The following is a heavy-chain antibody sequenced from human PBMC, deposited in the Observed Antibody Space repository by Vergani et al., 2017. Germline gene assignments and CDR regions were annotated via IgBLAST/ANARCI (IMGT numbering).Heavy chain of an antibody. J-gene: IGHJ1*01. CDR3: ASGVPGYQLATQYFQH. CDR1: GFTFGSYS. V-gene: IGHV3-21*01. CDR2: ISSSSSYR. D-gene: IGHD2-2*01. Sequence: EVQLVESGGGLVKPGGSLRLSCVASGFTFGSYSMNWVRQAPGKGLVWVSFISSSSSYRYYADSVKGRFTISRDNGEYSLLLQMNSLRPEDTAVYYCASGVPGYQLATQYFQHWGQGTLVTVSS.